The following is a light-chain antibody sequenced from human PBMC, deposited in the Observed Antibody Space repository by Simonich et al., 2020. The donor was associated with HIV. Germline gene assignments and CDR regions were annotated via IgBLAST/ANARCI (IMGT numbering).Light chain of an antibody. Sequence: SYVLTQPPSVSVAPGKTARITCGGNKIGRKSVHWYQQRPGQAPVRVVYEDSDRPSGITERFSGSNSGNTATLTISRVEAGDEADYYCQVWDSSSDHVVFGGGTKLTVL. CDR1: KIGRKS. CDR3: QVWDSSSDHVV. J-gene: IGLJ2*01. CDR2: EDS. V-gene: IGLV3-21*03.